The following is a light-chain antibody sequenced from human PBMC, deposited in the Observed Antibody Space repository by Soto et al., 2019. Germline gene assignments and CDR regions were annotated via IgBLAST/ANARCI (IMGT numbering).Light chain of an antibody. Sequence: EIVLTQSPATLSLSPGERATLSCRVSQSVGSSLAWYQQKPGQAPRLLIYDASNRATGIPARFSGSGSGTDFTLTSNSLEPEGVAVYYCQQRSYLFTFGGGTKVEIK. CDR3: QQRSYLFT. CDR2: DAS. V-gene: IGKV3-11*01. CDR1: QSVGSS. J-gene: IGKJ4*01.